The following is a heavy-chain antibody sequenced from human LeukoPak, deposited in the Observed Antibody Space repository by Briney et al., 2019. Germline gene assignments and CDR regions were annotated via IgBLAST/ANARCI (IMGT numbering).Heavy chain of an antibody. CDR3: ARSDYGDYERGFFDY. D-gene: IGHD4-17*01. Sequence: ASVKVSCKASGGTFSSYAISWVRQAPGQGLEWMGRIIPILGIANYAQKFQGRVTITADKSTSTAYMELSSLRSEDTAVYYCARSDYGDYERGFFDYRGQGTLVTVSS. V-gene: IGHV1-69*04. J-gene: IGHJ4*02. CDR1: GGTFSSYA. CDR2: IIPILGIA.